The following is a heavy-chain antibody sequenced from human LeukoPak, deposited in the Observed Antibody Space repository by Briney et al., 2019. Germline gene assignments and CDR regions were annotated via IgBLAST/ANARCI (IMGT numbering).Heavy chain of an antibody. CDR1: GFTFSSYA. CDR2: ISGSGGST. CDR3: AKLPVLMYYYHSSANYFDY. V-gene: IGHV3-23*01. Sequence: GGSLRLSCAASGFTFSSYAMSWVRQAPGKGLEWVSAISGSGGSTYYADSVKGRFTISRDNSKNTLYLQMNGLRAEDTAVYYCAKLPVLMYYYHSSANYFDYWGQGTLVTVSS. D-gene: IGHD3-22*01. J-gene: IGHJ4*02.